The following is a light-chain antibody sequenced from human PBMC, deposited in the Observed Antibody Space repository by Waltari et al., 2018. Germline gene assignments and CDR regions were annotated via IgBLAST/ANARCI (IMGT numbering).Light chain of an antibody. V-gene: IGKV4-1*01. CDR2: GAS. CDR3: QEDYDAPPIT. Sequence: LSCVQHKPGQQPKRLIYGASTRQSGVPDRFSGSGSGTEFTLTISSLQPEDVAVYYCQEDYDAPPITFGQGTRLEIK. J-gene: IGKJ5*01.